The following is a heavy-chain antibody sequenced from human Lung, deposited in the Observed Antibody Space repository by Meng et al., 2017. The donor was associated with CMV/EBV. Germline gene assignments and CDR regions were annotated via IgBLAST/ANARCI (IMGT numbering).Heavy chain of an antibody. CDR2: IRSKAYGGTT. V-gene: IGHV3-49*04. CDR1: GFTFGDYA. Sequence: PCPASGFTFGDYAMSWVRQAPGKGLEWVGFIRSKAYGGTTEYAASVKGRFTISRDDSKSIAYLQMNSLNTEDTAMYYCTRDPGLSTSWYFDYWCQGXLVTVSS. D-gene: IGHD2/OR15-2a*01. CDR3: TRDPGLSTSWYFDY. J-gene: IGHJ4*02.